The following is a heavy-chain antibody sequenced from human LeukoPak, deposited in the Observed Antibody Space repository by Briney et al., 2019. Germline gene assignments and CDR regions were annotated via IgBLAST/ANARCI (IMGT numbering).Heavy chain of an antibody. J-gene: IGHJ6*02. CDR1: GYTFTSYG. CDR3: ARDRYYDSSGYPIYYYYGMDV. Sequence: ASVKVSCKASGYTFTSYGISWVRQAPGQGLEWMGWISAYNGNTNYAQKLQGRVTMTTDTSTSTAYMELRSLRSDDTAVYYCARDRYYDSSGYPIYYYYGMDVWGQGTTVTVSS. V-gene: IGHV1-18*01. CDR2: ISAYNGNT. D-gene: IGHD3-22*01.